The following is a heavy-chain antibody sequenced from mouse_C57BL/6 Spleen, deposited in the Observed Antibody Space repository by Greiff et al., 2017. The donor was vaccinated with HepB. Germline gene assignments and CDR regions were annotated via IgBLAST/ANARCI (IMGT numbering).Heavy chain of an antibody. J-gene: IGHJ1*03. D-gene: IGHD2-4*01. V-gene: IGHV1-64*01. CDR1: GYTFTSYW. CDR3: ARWDYDYDGAYFDV. CDR2: IHPNSGST. Sequence: QVQLKQPGAELVKPGASVKLSCKASGYTFTSYWMHWVKQRPGQGLEWIGMIHPNSGSTNYNEKFKSKATLTVDKSSSTAYMQLSSLTSEDSAVYYCARWDYDYDGAYFDVWGTGTTVTVSS.